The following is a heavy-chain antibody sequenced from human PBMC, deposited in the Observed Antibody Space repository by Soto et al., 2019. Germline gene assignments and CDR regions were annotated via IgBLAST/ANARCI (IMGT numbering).Heavy chain of an antibody. D-gene: IGHD6-19*01. CDR1: GFTFSSYG. CDR2: IWYDGSNK. J-gene: IGHJ5*02. V-gene: IGHV3-33*01. CDR3: ARSGEWLRLGWFDP. Sequence: QVQLVESGGGVVQPGRSLRLSCAASGFTFSSYGMHWVRQAPGKGLEWVAVIWYDGSNKYYADSVKGRFTISRDNSKNTLYLQMNSLRAEDTAVYHCARSGEWLRLGWFDPWGQGTLVTVSS.